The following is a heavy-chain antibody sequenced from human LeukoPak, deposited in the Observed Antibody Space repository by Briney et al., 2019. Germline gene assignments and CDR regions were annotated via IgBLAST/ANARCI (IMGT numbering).Heavy chain of an antibody. CDR1: GFTFSSYE. CDR2: ISSSGSTI. J-gene: IGHJ4*02. D-gene: IGHD5-18*01. V-gene: IGHV3-48*03. CDR3: ATLTYEYSYGPYYFDY. Sequence: PGGSLRLSCAASGFTFSSYEMNWVRQAPGKGLEWVSYISSSGSTIYYADSVKGRFTISRDNAKNSLYLQMNSLRAEDTAVYYCATLTYEYSYGPYYFDYWGQGTLVTVSS.